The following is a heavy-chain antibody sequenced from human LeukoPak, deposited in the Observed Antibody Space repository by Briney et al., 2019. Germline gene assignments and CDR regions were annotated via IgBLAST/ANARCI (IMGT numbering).Heavy chain of an antibody. CDR1: GGSISSYY. J-gene: IGHJ3*02. V-gene: IGHV4-59*08. CDR3: ARRLTIFGVPDAFDI. CDR2: IYYSGST. D-gene: IGHD3-3*01. Sequence: SETLSLTCTVSGGSISSYYWSWIRQPPGKGLECIGYIYYSGSTNYNPSLKSRVTISVDTSKTQFSLKLSSVPAADTAVYYCARRLTIFGVPDAFDIWGQGTMVTVSS.